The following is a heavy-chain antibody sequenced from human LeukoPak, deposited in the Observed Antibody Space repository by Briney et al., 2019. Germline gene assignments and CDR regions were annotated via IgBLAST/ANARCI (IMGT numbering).Heavy chain of an antibody. Sequence: ASVKVSCTASGYTFTSYGISWVRQAPGQGLEWMGWISAYNGNTNYAQKLQGRVTMTTDTSTSTAYMELRSLRSDDTAVYYCARSHDYGGNSANYFDYWGQGTLVTVSS. CDR1: GYTFTSYG. CDR2: ISAYNGNT. D-gene: IGHD4-23*01. V-gene: IGHV1-18*01. J-gene: IGHJ4*02. CDR3: ARSHDYGGNSANYFDY.